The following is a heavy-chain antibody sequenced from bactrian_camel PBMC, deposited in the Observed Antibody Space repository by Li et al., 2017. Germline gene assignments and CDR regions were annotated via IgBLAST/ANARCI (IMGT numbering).Heavy chain of an antibody. CDR1: ENTFNPYC. Sequence: LVESGGGLVQPGGSLRLSCEASENTFNPYCMGWVRQAPGKGLDWVSAINSDGDNTYYTDSVKGRFTISRDNAKNAVYLQMNNLKSEDTALYYCGTCPPHMWGQGTQVTVS. V-gene: IGHV3S25*01. J-gene: IGHJ4*01. CDR2: INSDGDNT. CDR3: GTCPPHM.